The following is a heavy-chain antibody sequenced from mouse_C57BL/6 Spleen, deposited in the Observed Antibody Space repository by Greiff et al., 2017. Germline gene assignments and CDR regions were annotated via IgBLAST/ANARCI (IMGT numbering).Heavy chain of an antibody. Sequence: EVQLQQSGAELVRPGASVKLSCTASGFNIKDDYMHWVKQRPEQGLEWIGWIDPENGDTEYASKFQGKATITADTSSNTAYLQLSSLTSEDTAVYYCTTGRLGPGAMDYWGQGTSVTVSS. J-gene: IGHJ4*01. CDR2: IDPENGDT. D-gene: IGHD4-1*01. V-gene: IGHV14-4*01. CDR1: GFNIKDDY. CDR3: TTGRLGPGAMDY.